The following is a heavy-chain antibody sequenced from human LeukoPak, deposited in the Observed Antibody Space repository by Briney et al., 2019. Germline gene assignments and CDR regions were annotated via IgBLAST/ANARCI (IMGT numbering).Heavy chain of an antibody. J-gene: IGHJ4*02. CDR2: IFNTGST. CDR1: GGSISTYY. V-gene: IGHV4-59*01. Sequence: PSETLSLTCTVSGGSISTYYWSWIRQPPGKGLEWIGYIFNTGSTNYNPSLQSRATISVDTSKNQFSLKVSSVTAADTAVYYCARTTFSRFDDWGQGSLVTVSS. D-gene: IGHD1-1*01. CDR3: ARTTFSRFDD.